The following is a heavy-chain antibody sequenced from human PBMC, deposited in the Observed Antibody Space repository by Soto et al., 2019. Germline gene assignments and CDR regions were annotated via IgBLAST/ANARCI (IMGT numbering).Heavy chain of an antibody. CDR3: ARDRHSSSLALDNWIDP. CDR2: IIPILGIA. V-gene: IGHV1-69*04. J-gene: IGHJ5*02. CDR1: GGTFSSYT. Sequence: SVKVSCKASGGTFSSYTISWVRQAPGQGLEWMGRIIPILGIANYAQKFQGRVTITADKSTSTAYMELSSLRSEDTAVYYCARDRHSSSLALDNWIDPWGQGTLVTVSS. D-gene: IGHD6-13*01.